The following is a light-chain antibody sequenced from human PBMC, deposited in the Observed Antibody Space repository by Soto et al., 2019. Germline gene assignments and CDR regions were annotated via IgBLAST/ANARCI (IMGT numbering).Light chain of an antibody. CDR3: QQYGSSPWT. V-gene: IGKV3-20*01. Sequence: EMVMTQSPATLSVSPGGRATLSCRASQSVSSSYLAWYQQKPGQAPRLLIYGASSRATGIPDRFSGSGSGTDFTLTISRLEPEDFAVYYCQQYGSSPWTFGQGTKVDIK. CDR2: GAS. CDR1: QSVSSSY. J-gene: IGKJ1*01.